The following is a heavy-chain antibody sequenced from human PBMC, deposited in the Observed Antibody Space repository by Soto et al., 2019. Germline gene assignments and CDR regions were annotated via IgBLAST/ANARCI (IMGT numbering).Heavy chain of an antibody. D-gene: IGHD6-13*01. CDR2: ISYDGSNK. CDR3: AKDRQQLPSRLYYYYYGVDV. CDR1: GFTFSSYG. J-gene: IGHJ6*02. V-gene: IGHV3-30*18. Sequence: GGSRRLSCAASGFTFSSYGMHWVRQAPGKGLEWVAVISYDGSNKYYADSVKGRFTISRDNSKNTLYLQMNSLRAEDTAVYYCAKDRQQLPSRLYYYYYGVDVWGQGTTLTFCS.